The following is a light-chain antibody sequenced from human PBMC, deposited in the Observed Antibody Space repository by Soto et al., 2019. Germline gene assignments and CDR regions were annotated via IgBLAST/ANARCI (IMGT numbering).Light chain of an antibody. Sequence: DIQITQSPSXLSASVGDRVTITCRASQSISSWLAWYQQKPGKAPKLLIYDASSLESGVPSRFSGSGSGTEFTLTISSLQPDDFATYYCQQYNSYSWTFGQGTKVDIK. V-gene: IGKV1-5*01. CDR3: QQYNSYSWT. J-gene: IGKJ1*01. CDR2: DAS. CDR1: QSISSW.